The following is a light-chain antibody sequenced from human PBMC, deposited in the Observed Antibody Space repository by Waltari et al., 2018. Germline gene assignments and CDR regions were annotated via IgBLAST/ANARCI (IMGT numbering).Light chain of an antibody. CDR3: QQGDSFPYT. J-gene: IGKJ4*01. CDR1: QGISSF. V-gene: IGKV1-12*01. Sequence: DIQMTLSPSSVSASIGDRVTITCRASQGISSFLAWYQQKPGKAPRLLIYAASTLQSGVPPRFSGSGSGTDFTLTINNLQPEDFATYFCQQGDSFPYTFGGGTKVDIK. CDR2: AAS.